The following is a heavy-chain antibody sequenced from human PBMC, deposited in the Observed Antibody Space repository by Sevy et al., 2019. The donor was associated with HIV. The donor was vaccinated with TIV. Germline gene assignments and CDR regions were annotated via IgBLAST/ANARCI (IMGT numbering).Heavy chain of an antibody. D-gene: IGHD3-16*01. V-gene: IGHV3-30*04. J-gene: IGHJ4*02. CDR1: TFTFGHYA. Sequence: GGSLRLSCAASTFTFGHYAMHWVRQAPDKGLQWVAGISYEGSNEYYTDSVKGRFTISRDNSKNTLNLEMNNLRVEDTALYYCARDWGTPPTAILYYFDFWGQGIPVTVSS. CDR2: ISYEGSNE. CDR3: ARDWGTPPTAILYYFDF.